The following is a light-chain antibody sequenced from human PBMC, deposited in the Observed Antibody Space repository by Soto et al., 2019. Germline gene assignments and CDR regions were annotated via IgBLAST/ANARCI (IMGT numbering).Light chain of an antibody. V-gene: IGKV3-11*01. Sequence: EIVLTQSPATLSWSPGERATLSCRASQSFSSYLAWYQQKRGQSPRLLIYDASNRATGIPARFSGSGSGTDFTLTISSLEPEDFAVYYCQQRSNWPPRYTFGQGTKLEIK. CDR2: DAS. J-gene: IGKJ2*01. CDR3: QQRSNWPPRYT. CDR1: QSFSSY.